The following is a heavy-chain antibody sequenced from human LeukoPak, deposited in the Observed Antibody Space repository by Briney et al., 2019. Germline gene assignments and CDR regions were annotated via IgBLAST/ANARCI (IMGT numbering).Heavy chain of an antibody. Sequence: QPGRSLRLSCAASGFTFDDYAMHWVRQAPGKGLEWVSGISWNSGSIGYADSVKGRFTISRDNAKNCLYLQMNSLRAEDTALYYCAKEGGYYGSGSPNDAFDIWGQGTMVTVS. J-gene: IGHJ3*02. D-gene: IGHD3-10*01. CDR3: AKEGGYYGSGSPNDAFDI. CDR1: GFTFDDYA. V-gene: IGHV3-9*01. CDR2: ISWNSGSI.